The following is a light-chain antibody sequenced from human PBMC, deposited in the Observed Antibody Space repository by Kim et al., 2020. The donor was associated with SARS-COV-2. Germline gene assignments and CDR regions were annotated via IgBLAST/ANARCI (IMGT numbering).Light chain of an antibody. Sequence: GAGAASASGGHHFAARYQQTPSKAPKLSVYASNRRPSGLSDLFSGAKSGNPGSLAISGQQAGNEAEDFCSSDTRSKNLYVVFGGGTQLTVL. CDR3: SSDTRSKNLYVV. V-gene: IGLV2-14*04. CDR1: ASASGGHHF. J-gene: IGLJ2*01. CDR2: ASN.